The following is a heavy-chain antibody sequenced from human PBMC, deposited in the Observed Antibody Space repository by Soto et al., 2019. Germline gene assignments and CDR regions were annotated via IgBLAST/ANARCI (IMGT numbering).Heavy chain of an antibody. CDR3: ARSGDNYNVLDY. CDR2: SSNSGTFT. Sequence: NPGGSLRLSCAASGFSISYHYMSWIRQAPGKGLEWVSYSSNSGTFTKYADSVKGRFSISRDNAKNSLYLEINSLRGEDTAIYYCARSGDNYNVLDYWGQGTPVTVSS. CDR1: GFSISYHY. V-gene: IGHV3-11*03. J-gene: IGHJ4*02. D-gene: IGHD3-10*02.